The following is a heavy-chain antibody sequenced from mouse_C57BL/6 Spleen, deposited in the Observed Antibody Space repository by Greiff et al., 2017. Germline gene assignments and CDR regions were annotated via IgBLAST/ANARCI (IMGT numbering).Heavy chain of an antibody. CDR2: IDPSDSYT. CDR1: GYTFTSYW. J-gene: IGHJ2*01. Sequence: VQLQQPGAELVRPGTSVKLSCKASGYTFTSYWMHWVKQRPGQGLEWIGVIDPSDSYTNYNQKFKGKATLTVDTSSSTAYMQLSSLTSEDSAVXYCARGGYGSSYLYFDYWGQGTTLTVSS. D-gene: IGHD1-1*01. V-gene: IGHV1-59*01. CDR3: ARGGYGSSYLYFDY.